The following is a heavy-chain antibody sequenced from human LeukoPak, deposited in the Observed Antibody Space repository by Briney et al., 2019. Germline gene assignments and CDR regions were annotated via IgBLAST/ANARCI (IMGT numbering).Heavy chain of an antibody. Sequence: PSETLSLTCTVSGGSISSSSYYWGWIRQPPGKGLEWIGSVYYSGSTYCNPSLKSRVTISLDTSKNQFSLKLSSVTAADTAVYYCARPTETYRFHAFDIWGQGTMVTVSS. CDR3: ARPTETYRFHAFDI. D-gene: IGHD1-1*01. J-gene: IGHJ3*02. CDR1: GGSISSSSYY. V-gene: IGHV4-39*07. CDR2: VYYSGST.